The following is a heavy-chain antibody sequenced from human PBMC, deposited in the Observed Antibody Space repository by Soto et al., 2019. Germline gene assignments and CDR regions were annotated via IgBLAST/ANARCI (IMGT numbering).Heavy chain of an antibody. CDR2: ISYDGSNK. J-gene: IGHJ6*02. Sequence: PGGSLRLSCAASGFTFSSYAMHWVRQAPGKGLEWVAVISYDGSNKYYADSVKGRFTISGDNSKNTLYLQMNSLRAEDTAVYYCARIEAEQWLVQNYYGMDVWGQGTTVTVSS. V-gene: IGHV3-30-3*01. CDR1: GFTFSSYA. CDR3: ARIEAEQWLVQNYYGMDV. D-gene: IGHD6-19*01.